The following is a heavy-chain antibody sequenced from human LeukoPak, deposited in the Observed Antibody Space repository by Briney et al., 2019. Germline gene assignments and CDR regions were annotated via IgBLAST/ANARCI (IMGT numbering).Heavy chain of an antibody. V-gene: IGHV3-21*01. Sequence: GGSLRLSCAASGFTFSSYAMNWVRQAPGKCLEWVSGIGSSGGSTYYADSVKGRFTISRNNAKNSLYLQMNSLRAEDTAVYYCARDPMATIGDYFDYWGQGTLVTVSS. CDR2: IGSSGGST. CDR3: ARDPMATIGDYFDY. D-gene: IGHD5-24*01. J-gene: IGHJ4*02. CDR1: GFTFSSYA.